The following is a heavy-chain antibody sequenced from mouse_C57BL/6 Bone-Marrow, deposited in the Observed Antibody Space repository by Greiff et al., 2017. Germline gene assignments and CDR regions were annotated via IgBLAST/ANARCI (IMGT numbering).Heavy chain of an antibody. D-gene: IGHD2-4*01. CDR1: VYTFTSYW. J-gene: IGHJ4*01. CDR2: IHPNSGST. Sequence: QVQLKQPGAELVKPGASVKLSCKASVYTFTSYWMHWVKQRPGQGLEWIGMIHPNSGSTNYNEKFKSKATLTVDKSSSTAYMQLSSLTSEDSAVYYCAFDYPYAMDYWGQGTSVTVSS. CDR3: AFDYPYAMDY. V-gene: IGHV1-64*01.